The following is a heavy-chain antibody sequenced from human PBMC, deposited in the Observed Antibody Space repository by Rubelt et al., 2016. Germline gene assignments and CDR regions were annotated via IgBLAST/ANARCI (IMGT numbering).Heavy chain of an antibody. J-gene: IGHJ4*02. CDR1: GGTFSSYA. V-gene: IGHV1-69*06. CDR3: ARAYYYDVDLQDFYFDN. D-gene: IGHD3-22*01. CDR2: IIPIFGTA. Sequence: QVQLVQSGAEVKKPGSSVKVSCKASGGTFSSYAISWVRQAPGQGLEWMGGIIPIFGTANYAQKFQGRVTITADKATSTAYMELSSLRSEDTAVYYCARAYYYDVDLQDFYFDNWGQGTLVTVSS.